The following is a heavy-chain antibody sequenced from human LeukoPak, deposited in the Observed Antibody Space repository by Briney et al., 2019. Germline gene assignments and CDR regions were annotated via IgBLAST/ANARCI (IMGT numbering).Heavy chain of an antibody. J-gene: IGHJ4*02. CDR3: AKGWGNFDY. CDR1: GFTFTNYG. Sequence: GGSLRLSCAASGFTFTNYGIHWVRQAPGKGLEWVAFISYDGSNKYYADSVKGRFTISRDSSKNTLFLQMNSLRVEDTALYYCAKGWGNFDYWGQGTLVTVSS. D-gene: IGHD3-16*01. CDR2: ISYDGSNK. V-gene: IGHV3-30*18.